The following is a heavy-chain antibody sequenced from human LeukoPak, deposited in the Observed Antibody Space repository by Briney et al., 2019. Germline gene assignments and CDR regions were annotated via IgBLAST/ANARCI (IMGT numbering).Heavy chain of an antibody. D-gene: IGHD6-13*01. CDR2: FDPEDGET. CDR1: GYTLTELS. J-gene: IGHJ5*02. V-gene: IGHV1-24*01. CDR3: ATDTRGWQQLVLGNWFDP. Sequence: ASVKVSCKVSGYTLTELSMHWVRQAPGKGLEWMGGFDPEDGETIYAQEFQGRVTMTEDTSTDTAYMELSSLRSEDTAVYYCATDTRGWQQLVLGNWFDPWGQGTLVTVSS.